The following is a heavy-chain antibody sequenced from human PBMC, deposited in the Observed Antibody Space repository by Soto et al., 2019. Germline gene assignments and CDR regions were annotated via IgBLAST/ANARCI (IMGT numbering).Heavy chain of an antibody. CDR1: GGSISSYY. Sequence: SETLSLTCTVSGGSISSYYWSWIRQPPGKGLEWIGYIYYSGSTNYNPSLKSRVTISVDTSKNQFSLKLSSVTAADTAVYYCARVVHYDFWSGYNNWFDPWGQGTLVTVSS. V-gene: IGHV4-59*01. CDR3: ARVVHYDFWSGYNNWFDP. CDR2: IYYSGST. D-gene: IGHD3-3*01. J-gene: IGHJ5*02.